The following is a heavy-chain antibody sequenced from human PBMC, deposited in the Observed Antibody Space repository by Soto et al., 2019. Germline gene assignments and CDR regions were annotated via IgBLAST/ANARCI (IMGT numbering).Heavy chain of an antibody. D-gene: IGHD3-10*01. Sequence: SETLSLTCTVSGGSVSSGSYYWSWIRQPPGKGLEWIGYIYYSGSTNYNPSLKNRVTISVDTSKNQFSLKLSSVTAAETAVYYCARDAYYGSGSYYDTNDYWGQGTLVTVSS. CDR2: IYYSGST. CDR1: GGSVSSGSYY. V-gene: IGHV4-61*01. J-gene: IGHJ4*02. CDR3: ARDAYYGSGSYYDTNDY.